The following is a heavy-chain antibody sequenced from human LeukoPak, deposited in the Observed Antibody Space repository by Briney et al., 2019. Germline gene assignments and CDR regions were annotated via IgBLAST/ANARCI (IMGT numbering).Heavy chain of an antibody. CDR3: AKAEVLGYCSSTSCPSYYYYMDV. D-gene: IGHD2-2*01. J-gene: IGHJ6*03. Sequence: GGSLRLSCAASGFTFSSYGMHWVRQAPGKGLEWVAVIWYDGSNKYYADSVKGRLTISRDNSKNTLYLQMNSLRAEDTAVYYCAKAEVLGYCSSTSCPSYYYYMDVWGKGATVTVSS. V-gene: IGHV3-33*06. CDR2: IWYDGSNK. CDR1: GFTFSSYG.